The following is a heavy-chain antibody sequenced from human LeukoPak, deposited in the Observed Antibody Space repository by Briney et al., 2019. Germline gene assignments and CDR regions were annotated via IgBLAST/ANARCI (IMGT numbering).Heavy chain of an antibody. CDR3: ARMVDPRGYYFDY. CDR1: GGSISSSSYY. D-gene: IGHD2-15*01. V-gene: IGHV4-39*01. J-gene: IGHJ4*02. CDR2: IYYSGST. Sequence: SSETLSLTCTVSGGSISSSSYYWGWIRQPPGKGLEWIGSIYYSGSTYYNPSLKSRVTISVDTSKNQFSLKLSSVTAADTAVYYCARMVDPRGYYFDYWGQGTLVTVSS.